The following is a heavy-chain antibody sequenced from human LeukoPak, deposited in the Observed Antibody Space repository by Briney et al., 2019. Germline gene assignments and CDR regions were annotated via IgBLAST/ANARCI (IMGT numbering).Heavy chain of an antibody. Sequence: GGSLRLSCAASGFTFSSYSMNWVRQAPGKGLEWVSYISSSSSTIYYADSVKGRFTISRDNAKNSLYLQMNSLRAEDTAVYYCARRRSWQPFDYWGQGTLVTVSS. CDR2: ISSSSSTI. D-gene: IGHD6-13*01. J-gene: IGHJ4*02. CDR1: GFTFSSYS. V-gene: IGHV3-48*01. CDR3: ARRRSWQPFDY.